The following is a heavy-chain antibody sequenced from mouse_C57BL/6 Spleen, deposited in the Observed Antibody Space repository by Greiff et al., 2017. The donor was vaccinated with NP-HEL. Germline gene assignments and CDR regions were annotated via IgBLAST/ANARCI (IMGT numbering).Heavy chain of an antibody. CDR1: GYAFSSSW. J-gene: IGHJ2*01. V-gene: IGHV1-82*01. CDR2: IYPGDGDT. D-gene: IGHD1-1*01. Sequence: QVQLQQSGPELVKPGASVKISCKASGYAFSSSWMNWVKQRPGKGLEWIGRIYPGDGDTNYNGKFKGKATLTADKSSSTAYMQLSSLTSEDSAVYFCAKQVVANYFDYWGQGTTLTVSS. CDR3: AKQVVANYFDY.